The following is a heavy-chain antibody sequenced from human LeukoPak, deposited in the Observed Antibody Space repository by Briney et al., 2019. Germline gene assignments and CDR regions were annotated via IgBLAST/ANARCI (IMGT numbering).Heavy chain of an antibody. J-gene: IGHJ4*02. Sequence: SETLSLTCTVSGGSISSGGYYWSWIRQHPGKGLEWIGYIYYSGSTYYNPSLKSRVTISVDTSKNQFSLKLSSVTAADTAVYYCAGGACSGGSCYEFDYWGQGTLVTVSS. CDR2: IYYSGST. CDR3: AGGACSGGSCYEFDY. CDR1: GGSISSGGYY. D-gene: IGHD2-15*01. V-gene: IGHV4-31*03.